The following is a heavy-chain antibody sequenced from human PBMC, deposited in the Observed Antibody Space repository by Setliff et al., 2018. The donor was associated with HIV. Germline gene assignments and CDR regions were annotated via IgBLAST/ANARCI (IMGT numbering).Heavy chain of an antibody. CDR2: IKQEVSEK. Sequence: GGSLRLSCAASGFTFSTYWMSWVRQAPGKGLEWVANIKQEVSEKNYMVSVKGRFTISRDNAKNSLYLQMNSLRVEDTAVYYCATDCAVVGGTGSLDSWGQGTLVTVSS. CDR3: ATDCAVVGGTGSLDS. CDR1: GFTFSTYW. J-gene: IGHJ4*02. V-gene: IGHV3-7*05. D-gene: IGHD1-26*01.